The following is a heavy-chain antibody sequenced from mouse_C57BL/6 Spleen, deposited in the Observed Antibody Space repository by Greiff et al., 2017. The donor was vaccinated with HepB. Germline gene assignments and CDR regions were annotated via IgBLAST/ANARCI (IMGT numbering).Heavy chain of an antibody. CDR1: GYTFTSYW. V-gene: IGHV1-69*01. CDR2: IDPSDSYT. Sequence: QVQLQQPGAELVRPGSSVKLSCKASGYTFTSYWMHWVKQRPGQGLEWIGEIDPSDSYTNYNQKFKGKSTLTVDKSSSTAYMQLSSLTSEDSAVYNGARGGDSSGLGFADWGQGTLVTVSA. D-gene: IGHD3-2*02. J-gene: IGHJ3*01. CDR3: ARGGDSSGLGFAD.